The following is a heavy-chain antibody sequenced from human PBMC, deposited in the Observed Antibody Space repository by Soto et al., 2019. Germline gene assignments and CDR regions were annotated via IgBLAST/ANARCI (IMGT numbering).Heavy chain of an antibody. CDR1: GGTFNVYT. J-gene: IGHJ3*02. CDR2: IIPMLAII. CDR3: ALGSWSGETFDI. Sequence: QVQLVQSGAEVKKPGSSVKVSCKASGGTFNVYTIIWVRQAPGRGLEWMGRIIPMLAIINYAQRFQGRVTLTADTSTTTAYMELSSLTSEDTAVYYCALGSWSGETFDIWGQGTLVTVSS. V-gene: IGHV1-69*02. D-gene: IGHD6-13*01.